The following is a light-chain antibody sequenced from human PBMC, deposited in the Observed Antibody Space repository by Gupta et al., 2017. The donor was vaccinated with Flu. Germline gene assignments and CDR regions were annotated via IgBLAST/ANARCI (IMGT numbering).Light chain of an antibody. CDR3: QQYGKLPYS. V-gene: IGKV3-20*01. J-gene: IGKJ2*03. CDR2: RAS. Sequence: EIVLTQTPGTLSLSPGERATLSCRASQSVSSTYLAWYQPKPGQVPRLLIYRASSRATGIPDRFSGSESGTDCTLTISRLEPEEFAVYYCQQYGKLPYSFGQGTKLEIK. CDR1: QSVSSTY.